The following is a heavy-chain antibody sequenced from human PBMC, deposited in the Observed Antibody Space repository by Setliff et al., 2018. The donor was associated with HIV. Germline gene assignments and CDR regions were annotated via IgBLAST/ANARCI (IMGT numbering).Heavy chain of an antibody. CDR3: ATFPPPRIPQGTC. Sequence: SVKVSCKGSGDTFTTYVVSWVRQAPGQGLEWMGGRSPIFSTTNYAQKFQGRVTITTDESTSRAYMELSSLRSEDTAVYYCATFPPPRIPQGTCWGQGTRVTVSS. CDR2: RSPIFSTT. J-gene: IGHJ4*02. D-gene: IGHD2-2*02. V-gene: IGHV1-69*05. CDR1: GDTFTTYV.